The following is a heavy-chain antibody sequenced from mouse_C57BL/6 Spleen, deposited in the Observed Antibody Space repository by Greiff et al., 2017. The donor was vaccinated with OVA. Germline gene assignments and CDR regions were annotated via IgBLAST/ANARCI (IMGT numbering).Heavy chain of an antibody. CDR3: ARSSDYDPFAY. J-gene: IGHJ3*01. Sequence: QVQLQQPGAELVRPGSSVKLSCKASGYTFTSYWMHWVKQRPIQGLEWIGNIDPSDSETHYNQKFKDKATLTVDKSSSTAYMQLSSLTSEDSAVYYCARSSDYDPFAYWGKGTLVTVSA. D-gene: IGHD2-4*01. CDR2: IDPSDSET. CDR1: GYTFTSYW. V-gene: IGHV1-52*01.